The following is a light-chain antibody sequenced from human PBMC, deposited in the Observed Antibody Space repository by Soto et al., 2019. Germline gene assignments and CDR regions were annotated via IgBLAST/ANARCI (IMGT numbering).Light chain of an antibody. Sequence: DIQMTQSPSSLSAPVGDRVTITCRVSQSISRHLNWYQQKPGRAPNLLLYAASSLQSGVPSRFSGSGSGTDFKLTVSSLQPEDFAPYYCQQRDSSPPLFTFGHRTKVD. CDR1: QSISRH. CDR3: QQRDSSPPLFT. J-gene: IGKJ3*01. CDR2: AAS. V-gene: IGKV1-39*01.